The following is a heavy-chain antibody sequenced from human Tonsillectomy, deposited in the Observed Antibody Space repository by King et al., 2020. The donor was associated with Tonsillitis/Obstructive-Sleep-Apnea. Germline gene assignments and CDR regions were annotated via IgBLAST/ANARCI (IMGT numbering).Heavy chain of an antibody. V-gene: IGHV1-18*01. D-gene: IGHD3-3*01. Sequence: QLVQSGAEVKKPGASVKVSCKASGYTFTSYVISWVRQAPGQGLEWMVWISAYNCNTNYAQKLQGRVPMTTDTSTSTAYMELRSLRSDDTAVYYCAREPTSLYYDFWSGEALRDNGFDPWGQGTRVTVSS. CDR1: GYTFTSYV. J-gene: IGHJ5*02. CDR2: ISAYNCNT. CDR3: AREPTSLYYDFWSGEALRDNGFDP.